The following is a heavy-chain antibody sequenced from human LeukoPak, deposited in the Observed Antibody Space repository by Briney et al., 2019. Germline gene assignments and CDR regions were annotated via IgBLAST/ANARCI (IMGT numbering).Heavy chain of an antibody. Sequence: GGSLRLSCAASGFTFTGYAMSWVRQVPGKGLEWVAVISYDGSNKYYADSVKGRFTISRDNSKNTLYLQMDSLRAEDTAVYYCARDLLSQQLAHDAFDIWGQGTMVTVSS. J-gene: IGHJ3*02. CDR2: ISYDGSNK. CDR3: ARDLLSQQLAHDAFDI. V-gene: IGHV3-30-3*01. D-gene: IGHD6-13*01. CDR1: GFTFTGYA.